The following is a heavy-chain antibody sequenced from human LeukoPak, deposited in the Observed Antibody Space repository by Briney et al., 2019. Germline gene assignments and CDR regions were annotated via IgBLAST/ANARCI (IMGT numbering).Heavy chain of an antibody. CDR2: ISGSGGST. CDR3: AKNPLRAHCYYDSSGYYFDY. J-gene: IGHJ4*02. CDR1: GFTFSSYA. V-gene: IGHV3-23*01. D-gene: IGHD3-22*01. Sequence: GGSLRLSCAASGFTFSSYAMSWVRQAPGKGLEWVSAISGSGGSTYYADSVKGRFTISRDNSKNTLYLQMNSLRAEDTAVYYCAKNPLRAHCYYDSSGYYFDYWGQGTLVTVSS.